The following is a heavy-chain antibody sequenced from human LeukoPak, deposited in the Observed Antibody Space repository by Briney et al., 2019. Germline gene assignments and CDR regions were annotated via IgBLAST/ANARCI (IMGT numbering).Heavy chain of an antibody. Sequence: GGSLRLFCAASGFNLRVYTMNGVRHAPGKGLECVSSISTSSSYIYYADSVKGRFTTSRDNAENSLYLQMHSLRVEDTALYYCARDDNWNDKPFDFWGQGTLVTVSS. V-gene: IGHV3-21*01. J-gene: IGHJ4*02. CDR2: ISTSSSYI. CDR1: GFNLRVYT. CDR3: ARDDNWNDKPFDF. D-gene: IGHD1-20*01.